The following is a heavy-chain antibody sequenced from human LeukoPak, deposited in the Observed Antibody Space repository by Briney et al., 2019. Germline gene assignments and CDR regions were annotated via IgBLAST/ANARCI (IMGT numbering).Heavy chain of an antibody. V-gene: IGHV4-30-4*08. CDR2: IYYSGST. CDR1: GGSISSGDYY. CDR3: AREPPGYYYYYMDV. J-gene: IGHJ6*03. Sequence: SETLSLTCTVSGGSISSGDYYWSWIRQPPGKGLEWIGYIYYSGSTYYNPSLKSRVTISVDTSKDQFSLRLSSVTAADTAVYYCAREPPGYYYYYMDVWGKGTTVTVSS.